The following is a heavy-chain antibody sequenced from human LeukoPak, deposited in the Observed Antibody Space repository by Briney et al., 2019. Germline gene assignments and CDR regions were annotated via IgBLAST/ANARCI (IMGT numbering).Heavy chain of an antibody. CDR3: AGYSSSSVRYYYMDV. CDR2: IYHSGST. J-gene: IGHJ6*03. V-gene: IGHV4-38-2*02. CDR1: GYPISSGYY. Sequence: SETLSLTCTVSGYPISSGYYWGWIRQPPGEGLEWIGSIYHSGSTYYNPSLKSRVTISVDTSKNQFSLKLSSVTAADTAVYYCAGYSSSSVRYYYMDVWGKGTTVTVSS. D-gene: IGHD6-6*01.